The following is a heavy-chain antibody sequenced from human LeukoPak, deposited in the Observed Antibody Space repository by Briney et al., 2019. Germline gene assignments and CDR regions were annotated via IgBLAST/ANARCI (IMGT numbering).Heavy chain of an antibody. D-gene: IGHD2-8*01. CDR1: GRSFSGYY. J-gene: IGHJ4*02. CDR2: INHSGST. CDR3: SRCIPGRSFVY. V-gene: IGHV4-34*01. Sequence: SDTLSLTCAVYGRSFSGYYWSWLRQPPGKGLEWIGEINHSGSTNHNPSLKSRVTISVDTSKNQFSLTMSPLAAAGPAVYYCSRCIPGRSFVYWGQGTLVTVSS.